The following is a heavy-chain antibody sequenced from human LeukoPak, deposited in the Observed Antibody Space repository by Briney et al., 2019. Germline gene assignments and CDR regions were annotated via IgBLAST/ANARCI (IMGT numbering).Heavy chain of an antibody. D-gene: IGHD3-22*01. CDR1: GFTFSSYS. CDR3: ARAGDGDYYDSSGYSYY. V-gene: IGHV3-21*01. Sequence: KPGGSLRLSCAASGFTFSSYSMNWVRQAPGKGLEWVSSISSSSSYIYYADSVKGRFTISRDNAKNSLYLQMNSLRAEDTAVYYCARAGDGDYYDSSGYSYYWGQGTLVTVSP. J-gene: IGHJ4*02. CDR2: ISSSSSYI.